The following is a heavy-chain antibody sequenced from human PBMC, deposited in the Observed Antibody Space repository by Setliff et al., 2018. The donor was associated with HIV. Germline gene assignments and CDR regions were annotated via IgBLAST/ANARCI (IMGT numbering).Heavy chain of an antibody. CDR3: ARGSPPNFWRRQNGMDV. Sequence: ASVKVSCKASGYTFTSYDINWVRQATGHGLEWMGWMNPNSGNTGYAQKFQGRVTMTRNTSISTAYMELSSLRSEDTAVYYCARGSPPNFWRRQNGMDVWGQGTTVTVSS. CDR2: MNPNSGNT. V-gene: IGHV1-8*02. CDR1: GYTFTSYD. J-gene: IGHJ6*02. D-gene: IGHD3-3*01.